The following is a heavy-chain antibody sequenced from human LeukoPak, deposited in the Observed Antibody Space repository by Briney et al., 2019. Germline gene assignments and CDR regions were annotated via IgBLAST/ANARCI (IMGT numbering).Heavy chain of an antibody. J-gene: IGHJ4*02. CDR3: ARGGSRSYTSSTLDY. D-gene: IGHD6-6*01. V-gene: IGHV4-59*01. Sequence: PSETLSLTCTVSGGSFSSYYWNWIRQPPGKGLEWIGSVYHSGSTNYNPSLKSRVTISVDTSKNRFSLKLSSVTAADTAVFYCARGGSRSYTSSTLDYWGQGTLVTVSS. CDR1: GGSFSSYY. CDR2: VYHSGST.